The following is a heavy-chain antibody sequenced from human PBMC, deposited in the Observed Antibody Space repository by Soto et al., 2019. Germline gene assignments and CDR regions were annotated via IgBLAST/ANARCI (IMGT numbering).Heavy chain of an antibody. J-gene: IGHJ5*02. CDR2: IYYSGST. CDR3: ARSVVP. Sequence: SETLSLTCTVSGGSISSYYWSWIRQPPGKGLEWIGYIYYSGSTNYDPSLKSRVTISVTTSKNQFSLKLSSVTALYTAVYYCARSVVPWGKGSLVTVSS. D-gene: IGHD2-21*01. CDR1: GGSISSYY. V-gene: IGHV4-59*12.